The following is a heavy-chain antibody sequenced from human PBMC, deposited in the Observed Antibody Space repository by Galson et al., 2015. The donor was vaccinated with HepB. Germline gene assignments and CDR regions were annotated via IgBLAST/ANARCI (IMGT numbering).Heavy chain of an antibody. Sequence: ETLSLTCAVYGGSFSGYYWSWIRQPPGKGLEWIGEINHSGSTNYNPSLKSRVTISVDTSKNQFSLKLSSVTAADTAVYYCARGQAWLRFFDYWGQGTLVTVSS. CDR1: GGSFSGYY. V-gene: IGHV4-34*01. J-gene: IGHJ4*02. CDR3: ARGQAWLRFFDY. D-gene: IGHD5-12*01. CDR2: INHSGST.